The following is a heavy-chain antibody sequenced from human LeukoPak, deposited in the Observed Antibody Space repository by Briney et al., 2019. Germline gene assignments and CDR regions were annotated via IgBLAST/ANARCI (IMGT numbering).Heavy chain of an antibody. Sequence: GGSLRLSCAASGFTFSSYAMSWVRQAPGKGLDWVSVISGGGGSTYYADSVKGRFTISRDNSKNTLYLQMNSLRAEDTAVYYCAKTFKINAYFDYWGQGTLVTVSS. V-gene: IGHV3-23*01. J-gene: IGHJ4*02. CDR1: GFTFSSYA. CDR2: ISGGGGST. CDR3: AKTFKINAYFDY. D-gene: IGHD3-16*01.